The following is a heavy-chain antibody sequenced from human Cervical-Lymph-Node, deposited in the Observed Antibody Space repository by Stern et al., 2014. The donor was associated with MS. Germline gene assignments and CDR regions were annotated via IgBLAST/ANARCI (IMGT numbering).Heavy chain of an antibody. V-gene: IGHV5-51*03. Sequence: VQLVQSGAEVKKPGESLKISCRTAGYSFTDYWIGWVRQMPGKGLEWMGIIYPSDSDTRYSPSFKGQVIISADKSIGTAYLQWRSLKSSDSGIYYCARGAPPENWGQGTLVTVSS. D-gene: IGHD1-26*01. CDR2: IYPSDSDT. CDR1: GYSFTDYW. CDR3: ARGAPPEN. J-gene: IGHJ4*02.